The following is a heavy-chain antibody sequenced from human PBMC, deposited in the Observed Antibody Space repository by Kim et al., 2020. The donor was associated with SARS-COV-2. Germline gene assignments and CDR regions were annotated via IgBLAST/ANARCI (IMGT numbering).Heavy chain of an antibody. D-gene: IGHD2-21*01. J-gene: IGHJ4*02. V-gene: IGHV3-49*03. Sequence: VVVNGRWWFRQAPGKGLEWVGMSRRKADDRTTEYAACDKGRVGISSDYCESSTFLQMNCVKAEDTAVYYCATGEQPGSETNCVDFWGQGTLVTASS. CDR3: ATGEQPGSETNCVDF. CDR2: SRRKADDRTT. CDR1: VVVNG.